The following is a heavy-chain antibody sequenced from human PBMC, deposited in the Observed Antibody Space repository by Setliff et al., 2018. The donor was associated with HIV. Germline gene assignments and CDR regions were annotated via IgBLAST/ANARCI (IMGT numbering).Heavy chain of an antibody. CDR2: TRNKANGYIT. D-gene: IGHD6-13*01. CDR3: TSRPPNSSSRRFDP. Sequence: GGSLRLSCAVSGFTLSDYYMDWVRQAPGKGLEWVGRTRNKANGYITEYGASVQGRFTISGDNSKDSLSLQMNNLKAEDTAMYYCTSRPPNSSSRRFDPWGQGTLVTVSS. CDR1: GFTLSDYY. J-gene: IGHJ5*02. V-gene: IGHV3-72*01.